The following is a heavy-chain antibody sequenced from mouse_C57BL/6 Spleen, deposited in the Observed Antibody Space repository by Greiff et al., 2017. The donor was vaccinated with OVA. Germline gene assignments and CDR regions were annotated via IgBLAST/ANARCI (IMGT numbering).Heavy chain of an antibody. J-gene: IGHJ3*01. Sequence: VQLQQPGAELVMPGASVKLSCKASGYTFTSYWMHWVKQRPGQGLEWIGEIDPSDSYTNYNQKFKGKSTLTVDKSSSTAYMQLSSLTSEDSAVYYCARGDGTSWFAYWGQGTLVTVSA. D-gene: IGHD2-1*01. CDR2: IDPSDSYT. CDR3: ARGDGTSWFAY. CDR1: GYTFTSYW. V-gene: IGHV1-69*01.